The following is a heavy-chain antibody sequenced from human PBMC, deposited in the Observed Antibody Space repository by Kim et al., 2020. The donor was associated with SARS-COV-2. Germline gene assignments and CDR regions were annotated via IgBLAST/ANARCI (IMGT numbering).Heavy chain of an antibody. CDR2: IWNDGSNQ. CDR1: GFSFSRYN. CDR3: VKDQGSGTCAFDY. J-gene: IGHJ4*02. V-gene: IGHV3-33*06. D-gene: IGHD3-10*01. Sequence: GGSLRLSCAASGFSFSRYNMHWVRQGPGKGLEWVAIIWNDGSNQYYVDSVKGRFTISRDNSRNALFLQMDSPTADDTAVYYCVKDQGSGTCAFDYWGQGT.